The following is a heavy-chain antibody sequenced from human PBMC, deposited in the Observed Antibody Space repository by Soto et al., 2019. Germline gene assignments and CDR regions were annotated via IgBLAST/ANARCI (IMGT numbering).Heavy chain of an antibody. V-gene: IGHV2-5*02. J-gene: IGHJ3*02. CDR3: AHLGYCSGGSCSYDAFDI. Sequence: SGPTLVNPTQTLTLTCTFSGFSLSTSGVGVGWIRQPPGKALEWLALIYWDDDKRYSPSLKSRLTITKDTSKNQVVLTMTNMDPVDTATYYCAHLGYCSGGSCSYDAFDIWAKGQWSPSPQ. CDR1: GFSLSTSGVG. D-gene: IGHD2-15*01. CDR2: IYWDDDK.